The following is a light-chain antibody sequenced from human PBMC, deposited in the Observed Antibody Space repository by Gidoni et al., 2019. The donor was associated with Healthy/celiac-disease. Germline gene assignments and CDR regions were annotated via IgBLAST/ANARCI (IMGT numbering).Light chain of an antibody. CDR3: QQRSNWPLT. CDR2: DAS. CDR1: QSVSSY. J-gene: IGKJ4*01. V-gene: IGKV3-11*01. Sequence: EIVLKQSPATLSLSPGERATLSCRASQSVSSYLAWYQQKPGQAPRLRIYDASNRATGIPARFSGSGSGTDFTLTISSLEPEDFAVYYCQQRSNWPLTFGGGTKVEIK.